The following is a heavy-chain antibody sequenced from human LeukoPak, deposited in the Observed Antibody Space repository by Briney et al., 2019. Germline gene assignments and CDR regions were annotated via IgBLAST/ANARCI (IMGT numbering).Heavy chain of an antibody. V-gene: IGHV3-21*01. D-gene: IGHD6-13*01. CDR1: GFIFSSYS. J-gene: IGHJ4*02. CDR3: ARDFLAAGDY. CDR2: ISSGGTKI. Sequence: GGSLRLACEASGFIFSSYSINWVRQAPGKGLEWVSSISSGGTKIYYADSVKGRFTISRDDVKKSVYLQMNSLRVEDTAVYYCARDFLAAGDYWGQGTQVTVSS.